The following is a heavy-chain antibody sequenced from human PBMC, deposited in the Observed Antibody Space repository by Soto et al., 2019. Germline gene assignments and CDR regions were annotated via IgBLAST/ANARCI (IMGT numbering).Heavy chain of an antibody. V-gene: IGHV4-4*07. CDR2: IYTSGST. J-gene: IGHJ4*02. CDR3: ARAPYYYDSSGYYYSPFDY. Sequence: PSETLSLTCTVSGGSISSYYWSWIRQPAGKGLEWIGRIYTSGSTNYNPSLKSRVTMSVDTSKNQFSLKLSSVTAADTAVYYCARAPYYYDSSGYYYSPFDYWGQGTLVTVS. CDR1: GGSISSYY. D-gene: IGHD3-22*01.